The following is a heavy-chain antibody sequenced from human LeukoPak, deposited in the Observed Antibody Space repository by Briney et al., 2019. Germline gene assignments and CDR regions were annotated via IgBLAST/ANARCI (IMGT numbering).Heavy chain of an antibody. CDR2: INPNSGGT. CDR1: GYTFTGYY. D-gene: IGHD4-17*01. J-gene: IGHJ4*02. Sequence: ASVKVSCKASGYTFTGYYMHWVRQAPGQGLEWMGWINPNSGGTNYAQKSQGRVTMTRDTSISTAYMELSRLRSDDTAVYYCARVADDDDYGDYVYYWGQGTLVTVSS. CDR3: ARVADDDDYGDYVYY. V-gene: IGHV1-2*02.